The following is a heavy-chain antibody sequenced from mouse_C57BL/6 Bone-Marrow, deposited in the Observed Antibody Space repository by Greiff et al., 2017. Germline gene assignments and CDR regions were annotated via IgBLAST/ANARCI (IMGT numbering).Heavy chain of an antibody. V-gene: IGHV1-7*01. D-gene: IGHD1-1*01. CDR2: LNPSSGYT. Sequence: QVQLQQSGAELAKPGASVKLSCKASGYTFTSYWMHWVKQRPGQGLEWIGYLNPSSGYTKYNQKFKDKATLTADKSSSTAYMQLSSLTYEDSAVYYCARPITTVVATDWYFDVWGTGTTVTVSS. J-gene: IGHJ1*03. CDR3: ARPITTVVATDWYFDV. CDR1: GYTFTSYW.